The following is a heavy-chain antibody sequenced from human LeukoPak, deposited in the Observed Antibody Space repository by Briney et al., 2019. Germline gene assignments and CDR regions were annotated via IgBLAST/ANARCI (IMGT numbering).Heavy chain of an antibody. CDR3: DRGPDWYFDL. CDR2: IYHSGST. Sequence: SETLSLTCAVSGISISSGDYSWSWIRQPPGKGLEWIGYIYHSGSTYYNPSLKSRVAISVDRSKNQFSLNLISVTAADTAVYYCDRGPDWYFDLWGRGTLVTVSS. CDR1: GISISSGDYS. J-gene: IGHJ2*01. V-gene: IGHV4-30-2*01. D-gene: IGHD1-14*01.